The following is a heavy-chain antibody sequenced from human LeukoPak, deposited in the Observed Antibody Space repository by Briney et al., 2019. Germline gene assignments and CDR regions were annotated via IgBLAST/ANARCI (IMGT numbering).Heavy chain of an antibody. CDR2: IYHSGST. Sequence: ETSETLSLTCTVSGYSISSGYYWGWIRQPPGKGLEWIGSIYHSGSTYYNPSLKSRVTISVDTSKNQFSLKLSSVTAADTAVYYCARAPAAAGTYYFDYWGQGTLVTVSS. J-gene: IGHJ4*02. CDR3: ARAPAAAGTYYFDY. D-gene: IGHD6-13*01. CDR1: GYSISSGYY. V-gene: IGHV4-38-2*02.